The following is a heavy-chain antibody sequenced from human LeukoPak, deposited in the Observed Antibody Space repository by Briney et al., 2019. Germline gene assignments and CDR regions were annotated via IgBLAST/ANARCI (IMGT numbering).Heavy chain of an antibody. V-gene: IGHV3-21*01. CDR3: ARFLGKYYYYYMDV. Sequence: GGSLRLSCAASGFTFSSYSMNWVRQAPGKGLEWVSSISSSSSYIYYADSVKGRFTISRDNAENSLYLQMNSLRAEDTAVYYCARFLGKYYYYYMDVWGKGTTVTVSS. J-gene: IGHJ6*03. CDR2: ISSSSSYI. D-gene: IGHD7-27*01. CDR1: GFTFSSYS.